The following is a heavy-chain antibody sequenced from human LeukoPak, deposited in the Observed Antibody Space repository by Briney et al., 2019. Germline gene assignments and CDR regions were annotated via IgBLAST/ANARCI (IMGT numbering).Heavy chain of an antibody. Sequence: SEPLSLTCAVYGGSFSGYYWSWIRHPPGKGMEWIGEINHCGSTNYHPSLKSRVTISVDTSKTQFSLKLSSVTAADTAVYDCSRGRGGTPFCGYFYYWGQGTLVTVAS. CDR2: INHCGST. J-gene: IGHJ4*02. V-gene: IGHV4-34*01. CDR1: GGSFSGYY. CDR3: SRGRGGTPFCGYFYY. D-gene: IGHD3-10*01.